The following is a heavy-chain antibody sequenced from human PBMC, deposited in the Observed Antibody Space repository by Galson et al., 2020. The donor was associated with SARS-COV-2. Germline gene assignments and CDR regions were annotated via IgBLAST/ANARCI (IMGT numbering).Heavy chain of an antibody. Sequence: LSLTCAASGFTFSDYYMSWVRPTPGKGLEWVSYIDSSSSYTNYADSVKGRFTISRDNAKNSLSLQMNSLRADDTAVYYCARGRIGAAAIFYYDYWGQGTLVTVSS. CDR1: GFTFSDYY. D-gene: IGHD2-2*01. V-gene: IGHV3-11*05. J-gene: IGHJ4*02. CDR2: IDSSSSYT. CDR3: ARGRIGAAAIFYYDY.